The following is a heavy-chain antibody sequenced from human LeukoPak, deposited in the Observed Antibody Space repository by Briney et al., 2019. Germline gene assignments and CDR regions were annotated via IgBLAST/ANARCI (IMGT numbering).Heavy chain of an antibody. CDR1: GGSISSYY. CDR3: ARYGGRAARSDAFDI. Sequence: PSETLSLTCTVSGGSISSYYWSWIRQPAGKGLEWIGRIYTSGSTNYNPSLKSRVTMSVDTSKNQFSLKLSSVTAADTAVYYCARYGGRAARSDAFDIWGQGTMVTVSS. V-gene: IGHV4-4*07. D-gene: IGHD6-6*01. CDR2: IYTSGST. J-gene: IGHJ3*02.